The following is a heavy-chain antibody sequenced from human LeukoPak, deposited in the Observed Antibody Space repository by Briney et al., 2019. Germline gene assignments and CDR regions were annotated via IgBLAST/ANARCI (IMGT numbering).Heavy chain of an antibody. CDR1: GFTFDDYG. D-gene: IGHD1-14*01. V-gene: IGHV3-20*04. Sequence: SGGSLILSCAAPGFTFDDYGMSWVRQAPGKGLEGVPGINWNGGSTGYADSVKGRFTISRDNAKNSLYLQTNSLRAEDTALYYCARASNQYYYYMDVWGKGTTVTVSS. CDR2: INWNGGST. J-gene: IGHJ6*03. CDR3: ARASNQYYYYMDV.